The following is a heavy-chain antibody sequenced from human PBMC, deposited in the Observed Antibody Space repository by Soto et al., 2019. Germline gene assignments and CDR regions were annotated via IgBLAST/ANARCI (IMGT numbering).Heavy chain of an antibody. V-gene: IGHV4-59*01. CDR3: ARSVFP. Sequence: SVTLSLTCTVSGGSISSYYWSWIRQPPGKGLEWIGYIYYSGSTNYNPSLKSRVTISVDTSKNQFSLKLSSVTAADPAVYDCARSVFPWGQGTLVTVSS. CDR2: IYYSGST. CDR1: GGSISSYY. J-gene: IGHJ5*02.